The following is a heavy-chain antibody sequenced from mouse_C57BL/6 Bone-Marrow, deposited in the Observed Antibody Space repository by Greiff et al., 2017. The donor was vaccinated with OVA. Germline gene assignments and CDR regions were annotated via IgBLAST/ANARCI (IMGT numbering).Heavy chain of an antibody. CDR1: GFTFSSYT. CDR2: ISGGGGNP. J-gene: IGHJ4*01. D-gene: IGHD2-1*01. Sequence: EVQRVESGGGLVKPGGSLKLSCAASGFTFSSYTMSWVRQTPEQRLEWVATISGGGGNPYYPDSVKGRFTISRDNAKKTLYRQMSSLRSEDTALYYCALTPMVTTLYYYAMDYWGQGTSVTVSS. V-gene: IGHV5-9*01. CDR3: ALTPMVTTLYYYAMDY.